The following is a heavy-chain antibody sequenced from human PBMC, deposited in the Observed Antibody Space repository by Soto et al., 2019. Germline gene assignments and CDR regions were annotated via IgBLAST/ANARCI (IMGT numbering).Heavy chain of an antibody. D-gene: IGHD2-2*01. V-gene: IGHV3-11*01. CDR2: ISRSGSTI. J-gene: IGHJ4*02. Sequence: QVQLGESGGGLVKPGGSLRLSCAASGFTFSDYYMSWLRQAPGKGLEWISYISRSGSTIYYADSVKGRFAISRDNAKDSLYLQMNSLRAADTAVYYCARLGDVVVPARSPFDSWGQGTRVTVSS. CDR1: GFTFSDYY. CDR3: ARLGDVVVPARSPFDS.